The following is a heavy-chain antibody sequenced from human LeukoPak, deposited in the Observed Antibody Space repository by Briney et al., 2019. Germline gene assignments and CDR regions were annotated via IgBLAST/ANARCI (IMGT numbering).Heavy chain of an antibody. Sequence: ASVKVSCKASGYTFTGYYMHWVRQAPGQGLEWMGWINPNSGGTNYAQKFQGRVTMTRDTSISTAYMELSRLRSEDTAVYYCATTDYYGSGTSDYWGQGTLVTVSS. D-gene: IGHD3-10*01. V-gene: IGHV1-2*02. CDR1: GYTFTGYY. J-gene: IGHJ4*02. CDR3: ATTDYYGSGTSDY. CDR2: INPNSGGT.